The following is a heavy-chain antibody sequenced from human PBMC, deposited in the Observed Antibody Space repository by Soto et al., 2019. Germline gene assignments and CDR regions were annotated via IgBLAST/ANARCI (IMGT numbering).Heavy chain of an antibody. CDR2: MNPHSGDT. CDR1: GYTFVNYE. V-gene: IGHV1-8*01. CDR3: ARQQAMDY. Sequence: QVQLVQSGAEVKKPGASVKVSCKASGYTFVNYEINWVRQATGQGLEWLGGMNPHSGDTFYAQKFQGRVTMTRNTSLTTAYMELNSLKSEDTAVYYCARQQAMDYWGQGTLVTVSS. J-gene: IGHJ4*02.